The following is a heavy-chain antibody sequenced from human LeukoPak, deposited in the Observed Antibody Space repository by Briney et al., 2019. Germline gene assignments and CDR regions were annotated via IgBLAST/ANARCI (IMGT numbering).Heavy chain of an antibody. CDR2: IIPIFGTA. CDR3: ARDRPMNWNYEAFDI. D-gene: IGHD1-7*01. CDR1: GGTFSSYA. Sequence: GASVKVSCKASGGTFSSYAISWVRQAPGQGLEWMGGIIPIFGTANYAQKFQGRVTITTDESTSTAYMELSSLRSEDTAVYYCARDRPMNWNYEAFDIWGQGTMVTVSS. V-gene: IGHV1-69*05. J-gene: IGHJ3*02.